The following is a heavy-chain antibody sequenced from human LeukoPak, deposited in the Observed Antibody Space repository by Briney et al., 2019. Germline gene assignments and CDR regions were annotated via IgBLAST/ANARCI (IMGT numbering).Heavy chain of an antibody. CDR3: ARLGVDNGNYEAYYFDY. CDR2: IYTSGST. J-gene: IGHJ4*02. CDR1: GGSISSYY. D-gene: IGHD1-7*01. Sequence: SETLSLTCTVSGGSISSYYWSWIRQPPGKGLEWIGYIYTSGSTNYSPSLKSRVTISVDTSKNQFSLKLSSVTAADTAVYYCARLGVDNGNYEAYYFDYWGQGTLVTVSS. V-gene: IGHV4-4*09.